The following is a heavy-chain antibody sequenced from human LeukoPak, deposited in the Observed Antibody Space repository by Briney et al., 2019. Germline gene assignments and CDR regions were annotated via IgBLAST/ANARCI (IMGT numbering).Heavy chain of an antibody. D-gene: IGHD1-26*01. J-gene: IGHJ4*02. CDR2: IYSGGST. CDR3: ARGRGELLRPFDY. V-gene: IGHV3-53*01. CDR1: GFTVSSNY. Sequence: GSLRLSCAASGFTVSSNYMSWVRQAPGKGLEWVSVIYSGGSTYYADSVKGRFTISRDNAKNSLYLQMNSLRAEDTAVYYCARGRGELLRPFDYWGQGTLVTVSS.